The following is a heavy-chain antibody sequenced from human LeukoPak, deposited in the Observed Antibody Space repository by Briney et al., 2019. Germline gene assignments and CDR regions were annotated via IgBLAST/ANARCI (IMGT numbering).Heavy chain of an antibody. Sequence: PGGSLRLSCTAAGFTFSSYAMHWVRQAPGKGLEWVAVITHDGSKKYYVDSVKGRFTISRDNSKNTVYLQMNSLRPEDTAVYYCARVPVTTIGEYFDYWGQGTLVTVSS. V-gene: IGHV3-30-3*01. CDR3: ARVPVTTIGEYFDY. J-gene: IGHJ4*02. CDR2: ITHDGSKK. CDR1: GFTFSSYA. D-gene: IGHD5-12*01.